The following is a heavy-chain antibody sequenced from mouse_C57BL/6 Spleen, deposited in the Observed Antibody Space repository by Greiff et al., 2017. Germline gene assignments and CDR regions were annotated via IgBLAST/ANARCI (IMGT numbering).Heavy chain of an antibody. Sequence: VQLQQSDAELVKPGASVKISCKVSGYTFTDHTIHWMKQRPEQGLEWIGYIYPRDGSTKYNEKFKGKATLTADKSSSTAYMQLNSLTSEDSAVYVCARGDYYGSDGFAYWGQGTLVTVSA. J-gene: IGHJ3*01. D-gene: IGHD1-1*01. CDR3: ARGDYYGSDGFAY. CDR1: GYTFTDHT. CDR2: IYPRDGST. V-gene: IGHV1-78*01.